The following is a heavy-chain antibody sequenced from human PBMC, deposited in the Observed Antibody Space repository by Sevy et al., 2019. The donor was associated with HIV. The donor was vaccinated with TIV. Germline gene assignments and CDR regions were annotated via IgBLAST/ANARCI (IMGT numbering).Heavy chain of an antibody. CDR3: ARGPLRYGSSSSCYEGDNDYYGMDV. J-gene: IGHJ6*02. CDR1: GFTFCNYG. CDR2: IRYDGRNK. D-gene: IGHD2-2*01. V-gene: IGHV3-33*01. Sequence: GGSLRLSCAASGFTFCNYGIHWARPAPGKGLEWVAVIRYDGRNKYYEESVKGRFTISRDNSKNTLYLQINSLRAEDTALYYCARGPLRYGSSSSCYEGDNDYYGMDVWGQGTTVTVSS.